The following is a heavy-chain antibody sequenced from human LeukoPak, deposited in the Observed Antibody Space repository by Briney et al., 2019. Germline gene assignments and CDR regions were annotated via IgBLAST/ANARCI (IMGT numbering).Heavy chain of an antibody. Sequence: PGESLKISCKGSGYLFTSYWISWMRQMPGKGLEWMGRINPSNSYSNYNPSFQGHVTFSVDKSIATAYLPWATLKASDTAMYYCARGGWLDDFWGQGTLVTVSS. CDR2: INPSNSYS. CDR1: GYLFTSYW. D-gene: IGHD6-19*01. CDR3: ARGGWLDDF. V-gene: IGHV5-10-1*01. J-gene: IGHJ4*02.